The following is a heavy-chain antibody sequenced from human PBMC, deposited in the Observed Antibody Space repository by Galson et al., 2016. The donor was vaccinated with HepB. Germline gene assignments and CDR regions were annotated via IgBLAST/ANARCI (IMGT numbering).Heavy chain of an antibody. Sequence: SLRLSCAASGFSFSDYTMNWVRQAPGKGLEWVSAIWNSGVGTYYADSVKGRFTISRDNSKNTLFLQMNSLRVEDTALYFCAKDSAWGGEDAWGQGTTVIVSS. D-gene: IGHD3-16*01. CDR1: GFSFSDYT. J-gene: IGHJ6*02. V-gene: IGHV3-23*01. CDR2: IWNSGVGT. CDR3: AKDSAWGGEDA.